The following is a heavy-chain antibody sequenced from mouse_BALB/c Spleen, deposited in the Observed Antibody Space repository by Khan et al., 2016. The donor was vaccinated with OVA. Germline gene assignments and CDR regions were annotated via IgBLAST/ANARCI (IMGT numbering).Heavy chain of an antibody. Sequence: QVQLQQSGAELARPGASVKMSCKASGNTLTTYTIHWVKQRPGQGLEWIGYINPSSVYSHYNQKFKDKVTLTADKSSSTAYMQLSSLTSEDSAVYYSARKEVGGYIDYWGQGTTLTVSS. V-gene: IGHV1-4*01. CDR3: ARKEVGGYIDY. CDR2: INPSSVYS. CDR1: GNTLTTYT. J-gene: IGHJ2*01. D-gene: IGHD1-3*01.